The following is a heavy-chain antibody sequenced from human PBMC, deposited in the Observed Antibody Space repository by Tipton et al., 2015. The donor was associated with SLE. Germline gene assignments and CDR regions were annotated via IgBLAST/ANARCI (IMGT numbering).Heavy chain of an antibody. CDR1: GGSIRDYP. V-gene: IGHV4-39*07. CDR2: ISYSGRT. D-gene: IGHD1-7*01. J-gene: IGHJ6*04. Sequence: TLSLTCSVSGGSIRDYPYRKGLEWIGSISYSGRTYYNPSLKSRVTISHDTSKDQFSLKVTSVTAADTAVYYCARATDWNLSPDVWGKGTTVTVSS. CDR3: ARATDWNLSPDV.